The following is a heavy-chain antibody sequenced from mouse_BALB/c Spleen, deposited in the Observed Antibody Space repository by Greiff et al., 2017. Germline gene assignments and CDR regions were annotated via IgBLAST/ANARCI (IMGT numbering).Heavy chain of an antibody. D-gene: IGHD1-1*01. J-gene: IGHJ4*01. V-gene: IGHV1-80*01. CDR3: ARSYETMDY. Sequence: QVHVKQSGAELVRPGSSVKISCKASGYAFSSYWMNWVKQRPGQGLEWIGQIYPGDGDTNYNGKFKGKATLTADKSSSTAYMQLSSLTSEDSAVYFCARSYETMDYWGQGTSVTVSS. CDR1: GYAFSSYW. CDR2: IYPGDGDT.